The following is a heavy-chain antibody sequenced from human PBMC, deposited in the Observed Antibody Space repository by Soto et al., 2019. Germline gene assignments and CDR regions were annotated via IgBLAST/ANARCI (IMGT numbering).Heavy chain of an antibody. Sequence: QVQLVESGGGVVQPGRSLRLSCAASGFTFSSYGMHWVRQAPGKGLEWVAVISYDGSNKYYADSVKGRFTISRDNSKNTVHLQMSSLRAEDMAVYYCAKDHSSSSGSLLYWGQGTLVTVSS. CDR1: GFTFSSYG. CDR2: ISYDGSNK. D-gene: IGHD2-2*01. J-gene: IGHJ4*02. CDR3: AKDHSSSSGSLLY. V-gene: IGHV3-30*18.